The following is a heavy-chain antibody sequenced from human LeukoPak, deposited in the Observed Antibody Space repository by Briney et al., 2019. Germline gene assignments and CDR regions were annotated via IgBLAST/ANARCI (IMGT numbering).Heavy chain of an antibody. CDR1: GFTFSSYA. Sequence: GGSLRLSCAASGFTFSSYAMSWVRQAPGKGLGWVSVISGSGGSTYYADSVKGRFTISRDNSKTTLYLQMNSLRAEDTAIYYCAKEAYCGGDCQGDFQHWGQGTLVTVSS. D-gene: IGHD2-21*02. J-gene: IGHJ1*01. V-gene: IGHV3-23*01. CDR3: AKEAYCGGDCQGDFQH. CDR2: ISGSGGST.